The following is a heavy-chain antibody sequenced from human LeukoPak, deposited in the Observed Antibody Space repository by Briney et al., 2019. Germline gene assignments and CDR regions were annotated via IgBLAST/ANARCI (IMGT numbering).Heavy chain of an antibody. J-gene: IGHJ5*02. CDR3: ARDRQWFGELSTSGFDP. CDR2: IIPIFGTA. D-gene: IGHD3-10*01. Sequence: GASVKVSCKASGGTFSSYAISWVRQAPGQGLEWMGGIIPIFGTANYAQKFQGRVTITAGESTSTAYMELSSLRSEDTAVYYCARDRQWFGELSTSGFDPWGQGTLVTVSS. V-gene: IGHV1-69*13. CDR1: GGTFSSYA.